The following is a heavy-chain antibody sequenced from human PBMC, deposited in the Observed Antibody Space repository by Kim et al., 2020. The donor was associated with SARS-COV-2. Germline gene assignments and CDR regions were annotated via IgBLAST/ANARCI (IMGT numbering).Heavy chain of an antibody. D-gene: IGHD1-26*01. V-gene: IGHV4-4*02. CDR3: ARDGAERTYYYYYGMDV. Sequence: KCRVTISVDKSKNQFSLKLSSVTAADTAVYYCARDGAERTYYYYYGMDVWGQGTTVTVSS. J-gene: IGHJ6*02.